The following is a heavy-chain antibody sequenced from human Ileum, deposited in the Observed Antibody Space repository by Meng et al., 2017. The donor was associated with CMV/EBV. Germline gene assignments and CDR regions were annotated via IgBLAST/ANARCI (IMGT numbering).Heavy chain of an antibody. D-gene: IGHD3-3*01. V-gene: IGHV3-11*06. CDR2: ISGASSYI. CDR3: ARGAIFGPGYFDL. Sequence: QVQLCECVGDLVRAWWSLRLSLVASGISFNDYYMNWIRQAPGKGLEWLSYISGASSYIKEADSVRGRFTISRDNAKNSVFLEMNSLRDEDTAVYFCARGAIFGPGYFDLWGRGTLVTVSS. CDR1: GISFNDYY. J-gene: IGHJ2*01.